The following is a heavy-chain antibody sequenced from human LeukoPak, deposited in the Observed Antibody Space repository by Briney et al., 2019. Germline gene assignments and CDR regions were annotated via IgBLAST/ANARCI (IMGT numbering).Heavy chain of an antibody. Sequence: TSVKVSCKASGFTFPSSAVQWVRQARGQRLEWIGWIVVGSGNTNYAQKFQERDTITSDMSTSTAYMELSSLRSEDTAVYYCAAPSRIQLDYWGQGTLVTVSS. V-gene: IGHV1-58*01. CDR2: IVVGSGNT. D-gene: IGHD5-18*01. J-gene: IGHJ4*02. CDR1: GFTFPSSA. CDR3: AAPSRIQLDY.